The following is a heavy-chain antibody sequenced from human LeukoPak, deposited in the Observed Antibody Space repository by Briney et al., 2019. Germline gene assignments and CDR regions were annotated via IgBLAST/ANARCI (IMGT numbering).Heavy chain of an antibody. CDR2: IIPILGIA. CDR1: GGTFSSYA. CDR3: AREGYYDSSGNDY. J-gene: IGHJ4*02. V-gene: IGHV1-69*04. Sequence: GASVKVSCKASGGTFSSYAISWVRQAPGQGLEWMGRIIPILGIANYAQKFQGRVTITADKSTSTAYMELSSLRSDDTAVYYCAREGYYDSSGNDYWGQGTLVTVSS. D-gene: IGHD3-22*01.